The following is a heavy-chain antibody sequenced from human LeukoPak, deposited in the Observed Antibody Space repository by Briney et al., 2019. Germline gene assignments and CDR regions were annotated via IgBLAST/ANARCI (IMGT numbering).Heavy chain of an antibody. D-gene: IGHD7-27*01. J-gene: IGHJ4*02. CDR3: ARDWAE. CDR2: INPNSGGT. V-gene: IGHV1-2*02. Sequence: ASVKVSCKASGGTFSSYAISWVRQAPGQGLEWMGWINPNSGGTNYAQKFQGRVTMTRDTSISTAYMELSRLRSDDTAVYYCARDWAEWGQGTLVTVSS. CDR1: GGTFSSYA.